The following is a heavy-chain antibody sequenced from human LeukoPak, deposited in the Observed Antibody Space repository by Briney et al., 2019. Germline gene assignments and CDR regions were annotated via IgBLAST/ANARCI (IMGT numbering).Heavy chain of an antibody. CDR2: IGSSSSTI. V-gene: IGHV3-48*02. CDR3: ARDPTGYSSSWYVGWFDP. CDR1: GFTFSSYS. Sequence: GGSLRLSCAASGFTFSSYSMNWVRQAPGKGLEWVSYIGSSSSTIYYADSVKGRFTISRDNAKNSLYLQMNSLRDEDTAVYYCARDPTGYSSSWYVGWFDPWGQGTLVTVSS. J-gene: IGHJ5*02. D-gene: IGHD6-13*01.